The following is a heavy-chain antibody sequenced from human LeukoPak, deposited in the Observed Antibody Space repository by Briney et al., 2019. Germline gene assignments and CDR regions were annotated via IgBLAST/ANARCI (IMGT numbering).Heavy chain of an antibody. V-gene: IGHV4-61*02. CDR1: GGSISSGSYY. Sequence: SETLSLTCTVSGGSISSGSYYWSWIRQPAGKGLEWIGRIYTSGSTNYNPSLKSRVTISVDTSKNQFSLKLSSVTAADTAVYYCAREQTTVVTGWFDPWGQGTLVTVSS. CDR2: IYTSGST. CDR3: AREQTTVVTGWFDP. D-gene: IGHD4-23*01. J-gene: IGHJ5*02.